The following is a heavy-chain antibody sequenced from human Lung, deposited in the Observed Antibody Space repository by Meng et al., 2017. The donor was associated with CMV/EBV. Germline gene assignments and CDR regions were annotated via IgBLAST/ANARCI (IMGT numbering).Heavy chain of an antibody. CDR3: ARGGTRSGHFGCFDY. D-gene: IGHD3-22*01. CDR1: GFTFSSSV. CDR2: ISTGGSAK. Sequence: GESLKISCVDSGFTFSSSVFHWVRQAPGRGLEWVAAISTGGSAKHYADSVKDRFTVSRDNSKNTIYLQMNSLRVEDTAVFYCARGGTRSGHFGCFDYWGQGTXVTVSS. J-gene: IGHJ4*02. V-gene: IGHV3-30*03.